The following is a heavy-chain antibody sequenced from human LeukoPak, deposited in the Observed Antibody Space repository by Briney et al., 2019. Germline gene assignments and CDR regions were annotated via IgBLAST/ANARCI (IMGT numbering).Heavy chain of an antibody. CDR2: IYYSGST. J-gene: IGHJ6*03. D-gene: IGHD4-11*01. V-gene: IGHV4-39*07. CDR3: ARATPIVTTVPLYYYYYMDV. Sequence: PSETLSLTCTVSGGSISSSSYYWGWIRQPPGKGLEWIGSIYYSGSTYYNPSLKSRVTMSVDTSKNQFSLKLSSVTAADTAVYYCARATPIVTTVPLYYYYYMDVWGKGTTVTVSS. CDR1: GGSISSSSYY.